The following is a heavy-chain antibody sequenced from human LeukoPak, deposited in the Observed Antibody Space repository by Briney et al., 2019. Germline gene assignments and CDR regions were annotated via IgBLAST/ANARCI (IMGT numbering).Heavy chain of an antibody. Sequence: GGSLRLSCAASGFTFSSYSMTWVRQAPGKGLEWVSSISSSSSYIYYADSVKGRFTISRDNAKNSLYLQMNSLRAEDTAVYYCAREAFYYYGMDVWGQGTTVTVSS. CDR1: GFTFSSYS. CDR2: ISSSSSYI. CDR3: AREAFYYYGMDV. J-gene: IGHJ6*02. V-gene: IGHV3-21*01.